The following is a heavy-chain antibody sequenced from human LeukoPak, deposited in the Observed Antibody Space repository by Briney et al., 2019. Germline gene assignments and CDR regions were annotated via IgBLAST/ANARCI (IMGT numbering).Heavy chain of an antibody. J-gene: IGHJ6*04. CDR2: ISAYNGNT. CDR1: GYTFTSYG. V-gene: IGHV1-18*04. CDR3: ARERESSSWPSYYYYYGMDV. Sequence: EASVKVSCKASGYTFTSYGISGVRQAPGQGLEWMGWISAYNGNTNYAQKLQGRVTMTTDTSTSTAYMELRSLRSDDTAVYYCARERESSSWPSYYYYYGMDVWGKGTTVTVSS. D-gene: IGHD6-13*01.